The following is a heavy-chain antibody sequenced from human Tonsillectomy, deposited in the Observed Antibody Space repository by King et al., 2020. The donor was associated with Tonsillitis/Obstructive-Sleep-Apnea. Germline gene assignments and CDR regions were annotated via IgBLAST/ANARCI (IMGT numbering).Heavy chain of an antibody. V-gene: IGHV5-51*01. D-gene: IGHD6-6*01. CDR1: GYSFTSYW. CDR2: IYPGDSDT. J-gene: IGHJ6*03. CDR3: ARGWGNAYSRSSSYHYYYKVV. Sequence: QLVQSGAEVKKPGESLKISCKGSGYSFTSYWIGWVRQMPGKGLEWMGIIYPGDSDTRYSPSFQGQVTISADKSISTAYLQWSSLKASDTAMYYCARGWGNAYSRSSSYHYYYKVVWGKGTTVTVSS.